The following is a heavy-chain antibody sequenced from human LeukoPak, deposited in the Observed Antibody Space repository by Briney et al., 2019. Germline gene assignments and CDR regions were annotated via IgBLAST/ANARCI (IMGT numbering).Heavy chain of an antibody. J-gene: IGHJ4*02. Sequence: SETLSLTCSVSGGSISSHYWSWIRQPPGKGLEWIGYIYYSGSTYYNPSLRSRVTISVDTSKNLFSLKLSSVTAADTAVYYCARVQRPLDGADYWGQGNLVTVSS. V-gene: IGHV4-59*11. CDR1: GGSISSHY. CDR2: IYYSGST. CDR3: ARVQRPLDGADY. D-gene: IGHD1-1*01.